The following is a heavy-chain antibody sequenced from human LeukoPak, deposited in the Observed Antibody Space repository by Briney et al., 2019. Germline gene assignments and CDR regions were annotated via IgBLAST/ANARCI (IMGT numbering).Heavy chain of an antibody. D-gene: IGHD1-1*01. CDR2: INPNSGGT. J-gene: IGHJ3*02. CDR1: GYTFTSYG. Sequence: ASVKVSCKASGYTFTSYGISWVRQAPGQGLEWMGWINPNSGGTNYAQKFQGRVTMTRDTSISTAYMELSRLRSDDTAVYYCASSRTTDAFDIWGQGTMVTVSS. CDR3: ASSRTTDAFDI. V-gene: IGHV1-2*02.